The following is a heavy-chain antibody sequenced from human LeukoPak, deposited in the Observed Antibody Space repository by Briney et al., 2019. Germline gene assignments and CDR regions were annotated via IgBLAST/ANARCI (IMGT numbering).Heavy chain of an antibody. CDR2: IDPSDSYT. J-gene: IGHJ4*02. CDR1: GYSFSIYW. D-gene: IGHD1-26*01. V-gene: IGHV5-10-1*01. Sequence: GESLKISCKGSGYSFSIYWITWVRQMPGKGLEWMGTIDPSDSYTKYSPSFEGHVTISADKSISTAYLQWSSLKASDIAMYYCVRMGPVGVTNVDYWGQGTLVTVSS. CDR3: VRMGPVGVTNVDY.